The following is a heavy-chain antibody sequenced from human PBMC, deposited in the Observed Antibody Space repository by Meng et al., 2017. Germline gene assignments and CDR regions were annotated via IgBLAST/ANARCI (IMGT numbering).Heavy chain of an antibody. CDR1: NYSISSGYY. V-gene: IGHV4-38-2*02. D-gene: IGHD3-10*01. J-gene: IGHJ4*02. CDR3: ARDASGSGRYFTEYHFDY. CDR2: IHATGSS. Sequence: GSLRLSCTVSNYSISSGYYWGWIRQSPGKGFEWIGSIHATGSSYHNPSLKSRVTISIDMSKNQFSLKLRSVTAADTAVYFCARDASGSGRYFTEYHFDYWGQGKLVTVSS.